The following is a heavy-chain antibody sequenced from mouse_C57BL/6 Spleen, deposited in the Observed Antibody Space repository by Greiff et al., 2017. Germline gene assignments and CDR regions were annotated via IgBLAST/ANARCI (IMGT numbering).Heavy chain of an antibody. CDR2: ISSGSSTI. J-gene: IGHJ4*01. CDR1: GFTFSDYG. CDR3: ARNYYDYDADAMDY. D-gene: IGHD2-4*01. V-gene: IGHV5-17*01. Sequence: EVQVVESGGGLVKPGGSLKLSCAASGFTFSDYGMHWVRQAPEKGLEWVAYISSGSSTICYADTVKGRFTSARDNAKNTLFLQMTILRSEDTAMDYCARNYYDYDADAMDYWGQGTSVTVSS.